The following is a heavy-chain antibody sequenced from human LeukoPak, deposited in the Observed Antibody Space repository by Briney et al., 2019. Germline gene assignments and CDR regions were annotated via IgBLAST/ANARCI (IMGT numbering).Heavy chain of an antibody. J-gene: IGHJ4*02. Sequence: GGSLRLSCEASGFTFNSYSMHWVRQAPGKGLECVAVISYDGSNKYYADSVKGRFTISRDTSKNTLYLQMNSLRAEDTAVYYCARREGSGLLDYWGQGTLVTVSS. V-gene: IGHV3-30*04. CDR3: ARREGSGLLDY. CDR1: GFTFNSYS. CDR2: ISYDGSNK. D-gene: IGHD6-19*01.